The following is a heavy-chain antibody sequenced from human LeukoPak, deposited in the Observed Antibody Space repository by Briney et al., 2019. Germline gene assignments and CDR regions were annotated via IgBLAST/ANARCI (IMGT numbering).Heavy chain of an antibody. Sequence: ASVKVSCKASGYTFTSYGISWVRQAPGQGLEWMGWISGYNGNTNYAQKLQGRVTMTTDTSTSTAYMELRSLRSDDTAVYYCARDLKRGYSSGRYSWGSGSSNDYWGQGTLVTVSS. CDR2: ISGYNGNT. V-gene: IGHV1-18*01. CDR3: ARDLKRGYSSGRYSWGSGSSNDY. D-gene: IGHD6-19*01. J-gene: IGHJ4*02. CDR1: GYTFTSYG.